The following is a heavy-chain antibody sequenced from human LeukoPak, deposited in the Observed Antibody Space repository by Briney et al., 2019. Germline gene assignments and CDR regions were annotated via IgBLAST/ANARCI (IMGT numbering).Heavy chain of an antibody. D-gene: IGHD6-13*01. J-gene: IGHJ4*02. Sequence: SVKVSCKASGGTFSSYAISWVRQAPGQGLEWMGGIIPIFGTANYAQKFEGRVTITTDESTSTAYMELSSLRSEDTAVYYCARSGGSHHKIYSSSRLIDYWGQGTLVTVSS. CDR2: IIPIFGTA. CDR1: GGTFSSYA. CDR3: ARSGGSHHKIYSSSRLIDY. V-gene: IGHV1-69*05.